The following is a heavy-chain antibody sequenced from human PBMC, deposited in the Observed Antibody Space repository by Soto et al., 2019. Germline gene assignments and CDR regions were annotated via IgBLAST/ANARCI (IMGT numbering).Heavy chain of an antibody. J-gene: IGHJ4*02. V-gene: IGHV1-18*04. Sequence: ASVKVSCKASGYTFTSYGISWVRQAPGQGLEWMGWISAYNGNTNYAQKLRGRVTMTTDTSTSTAYMELRSLRSDDTAVYYCARGYSSGYYYGGSDFDYWGQGTLVTVSS. D-gene: IGHD3-22*01. CDR3: ARGYSSGYYYGGSDFDY. CDR2: ISAYNGNT. CDR1: GYTFTSYG.